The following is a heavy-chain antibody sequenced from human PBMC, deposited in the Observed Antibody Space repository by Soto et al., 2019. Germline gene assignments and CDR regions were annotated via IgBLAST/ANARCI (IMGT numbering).Heavy chain of an antibody. CDR1: GFSLTTRGVG. Sequence: SGPTLVNPTQTLTLTCTFSGFSLTTRGVGVGWIRQAPGKALEWLSIIYWDDDRRYNPSLNSRLAITKDTSRNQVVLTMTTLDPVDTATYYCAHIMITYGVVIGLDAFENWFHVTMVTVS. D-gene: IGHD3-16*02. CDR3: AHIMITYGVVIGLDAFEN. V-gene: IGHV2-5*02. J-gene: IGHJ3*02. CDR2: IYWDDDR.